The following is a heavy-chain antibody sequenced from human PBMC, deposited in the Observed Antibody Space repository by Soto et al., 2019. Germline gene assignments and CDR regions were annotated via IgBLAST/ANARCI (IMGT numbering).Heavy chain of an antibody. CDR3: ARISCKGGSCYFDFDH. V-gene: IGHV1-46*02. Sequence: ASVKVSCKASGYSFKDHYMHWVRQAPGRGLEWVGIINPSGEHSNYAQQFRGRVAMTRDTSTSTAYMELRGLRSEDTAVYFCARISCKGGSCYFDFDHWGQGTLVTVSS. J-gene: IGHJ4*02. CDR1: GYSFKDHY. D-gene: IGHD2-15*01. CDR2: INPSGEHS.